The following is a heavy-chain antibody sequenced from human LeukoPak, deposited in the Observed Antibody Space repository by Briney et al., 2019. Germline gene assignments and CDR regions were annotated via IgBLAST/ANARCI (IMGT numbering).Heavy chain of an antibody. Sequence: SETLSLTCAVSGGSLSSSNNYWGWIRQPPGKGLEWIGNIFYSGSTHYNPSLKSQVTISVDTSKNQCSLKLNSVTAADTAVYHCAGRVVVTATIDYWGQGTLVTVSS. D-gene: IGHD2-21*02. V-gene: IGHV4-39*01. CDR2: IFYSGST. J-gene: IGHJ4*02. CDR3: AGRVVVTATIDY. CDR1: GGSLSSSNNY.